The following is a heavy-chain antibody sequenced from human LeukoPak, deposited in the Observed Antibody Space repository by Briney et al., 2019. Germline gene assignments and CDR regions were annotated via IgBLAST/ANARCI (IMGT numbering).Heavy chain of an antibody. CDR3: ATVGIAAAGYWFDP. J-gene: IGHJ5*02. Sequence: ASVKVSCKVSGYALTELSMHWVRQAPGKGLEGMGGFDPEDGETIYAQKFQGRVTMTEDTSTDTAYMELSSLRSEDTAVYYCATVGIAAAGYWFDPWGQGTLVTVSS. D-gene: IGHD6-13*01. V-gene: IGHV1-24*01. CDR2: FDPEDGET. CDR1: GYALTELS.